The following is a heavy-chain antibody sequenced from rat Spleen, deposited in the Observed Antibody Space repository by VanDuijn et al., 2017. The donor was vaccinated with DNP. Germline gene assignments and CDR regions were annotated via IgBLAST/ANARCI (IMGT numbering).Heavy chain of an antibody. CDR1: GFTFNDYW. D-gene: IGHD1-1*01. CDR3: AARAPGDYFYGGYFDY. CDR2: MSPTTRSS. V-gene: IGHV5-19*01. J-gene: IGHJ2*01. Sequence: EVKLVESGGGLVQPGRSMKLSCAASGFTFNDYWMTWIRQAPTKGLEWVACMSPTTRSSYYRDSVKGRFTISRNNAKSTLYLQMDSLRSDDTATYYCAARAPGDYFYGGYFDYWGQGVMVTVSS.